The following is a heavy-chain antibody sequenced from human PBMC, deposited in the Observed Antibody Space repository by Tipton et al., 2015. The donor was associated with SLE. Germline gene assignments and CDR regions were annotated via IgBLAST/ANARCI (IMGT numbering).Heavy chain of an antibody. CDR1: GYTFTRYG. CDR2: ISTDNGDT. J-gene: IGHJ3*02. V-gene: IGHV1-18*01. CDR3: ARDPFSAFDI. Sequence: QPGPEVKTPGASVKVSCKASGYTFTRYGIRWVRQVPGQGFEWMGWISTDNGDTNYARKLRGRVTLSTDTSTNTAYMELRSLRSDDTDVYYCARDPFSAFDISGQGTTVTVSS.